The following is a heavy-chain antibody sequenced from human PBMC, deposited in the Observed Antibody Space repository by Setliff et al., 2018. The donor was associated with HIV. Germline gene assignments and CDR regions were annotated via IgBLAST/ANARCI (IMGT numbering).Heavy chain of an antibody. CDR3: ARDGMVRGSKAFGY. D-gene: IGHD3-10*01. CDR1: GYTFTSYG. Sequence: ASVKVSCKASGYTFTSYGISWVRQAPGQGLEWMGWISAYNGNTNYAQKLQGRVTMTTDTSTSTAYMELSSLRSEDTAVYYCARDGMVRGSKAFGYWGQGTLVTVSS. V-gene: IGHV1-18*01. J-gene: IGHJ4*02. CDR2: ISAYNGNT.